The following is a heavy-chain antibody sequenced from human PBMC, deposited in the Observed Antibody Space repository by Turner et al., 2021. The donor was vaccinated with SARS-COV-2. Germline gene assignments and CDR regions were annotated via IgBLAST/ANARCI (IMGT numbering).Heavy chain of an antibody. D-gene: IGHD1-26*01. Sequence: QVQPVESGGGVVQPGRTLRLSCAASGFTFSSYAMNWVRQAPGKGLEWVELISYDGSDKYYADSVKGRFNISRDNSKNTLYLQMNSLRAEDTAVYYCARDGGSYFDYWGQGTLVTVSS. CDR2: ISYDGSDK. J-gene: IGHJ4*02. CDR1: GFTFSSYA. V-gene: IGHV3-30-3*01. CDR3: ARDGGSYFDY.